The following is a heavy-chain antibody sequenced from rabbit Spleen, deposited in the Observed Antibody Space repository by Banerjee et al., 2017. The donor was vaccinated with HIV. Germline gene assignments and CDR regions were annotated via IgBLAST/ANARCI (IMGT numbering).Heavy chain of an antibody. V-gene: IGHV1S45*01. Sequence: QEQLVESGGGLVQPGGSLKLSCKASGFDFSTYSMSWVRQAPGKGLEWIACIRAGSSGTTDYASWAKGRFTISETSSTTVTLQMTSLTAADTATYFCARDNTGNDYYFDLWGPGTLVTVS. D-gene: IGHD8-1*01. CDR3: ARDNTGNDYYFDL. CDR1: GFDFSTYS. CDR2: IRAGSSGTT. J-gene: IGHJ4*01.